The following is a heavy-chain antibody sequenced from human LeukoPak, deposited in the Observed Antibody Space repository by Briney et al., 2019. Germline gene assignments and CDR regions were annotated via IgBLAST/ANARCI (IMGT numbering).Heavy chain of an antibody. CDR2: IYYSGST. V-gene: IGHV4-39*01. J-gene: IGHJ4*02. CDR3: ARHQAWIVVVPAAISY. Sequence: SETLSLTCTVSGGSISSSNYYWGWIRQPPGKGLEWIGSIYYSGSTYYNPSLKSRVTISVDTSKNQFSLKLSSVTAADTAVYYCARHQAWIVVVPAAISYWGQGTLVTVSS. CDR1: GGSISSSNYY. D-gene: IGHD2-2*01.